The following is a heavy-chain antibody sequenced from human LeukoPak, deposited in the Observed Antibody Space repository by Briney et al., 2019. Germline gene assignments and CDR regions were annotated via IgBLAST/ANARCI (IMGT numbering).Heavy chain of an antibody. V-gene: IGHV3-23*01. CDR1: GFTFSPYG. D-gene: IGHD4-23*01. J-gene: IGHJ4*02. Sequence: TGGSLRLSCAASGFTFSPYGMSWVREAPGKGLEWVSAISSRGGSTYYADSVKGRFTISRDNSKNTLHLQMNSLRADDTAVYYCAKRSDYGGNWNYFDYWGQGTPVTVSS. CDR2: ISSRGGST. CDR3: AKRSDYGGNWNYFDY.